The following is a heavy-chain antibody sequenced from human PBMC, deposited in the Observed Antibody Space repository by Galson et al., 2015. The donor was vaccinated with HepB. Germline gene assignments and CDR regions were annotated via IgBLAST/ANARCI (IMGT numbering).Heavy chain of an antibody. Sequence: SLRLSCAGSGFTFNIYPIHWVRQPPGKGLEWVSVISCNGRYTNYADSGKGRFTIFRDNSRNTVYLQMNSLRPEDTAVYFCARARGQGAGDYENWYCDLWGRGTLVTVSS. CDR1: GFTFNIYP. D-gene: IGHD4-17*01. V-gene: IGHV3-30*04. J-gene: IGHJ2*01. CDR3: ARARGQGAGDYENWYCDL. CDR2: ISCNGRYT.